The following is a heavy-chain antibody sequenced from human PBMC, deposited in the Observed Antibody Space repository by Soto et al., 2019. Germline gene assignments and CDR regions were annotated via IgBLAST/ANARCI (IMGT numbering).Heavy chain of an antibody. CDR1: GGSFNGYY. D-gene: IGHD6-19*01. Sequence: QVQLQQWGAGLLKPSETLSLNCAVSGGSFNGYYWTWIRQPPGKGLEWIGEINHSGSTNYNPSPKSRLTISMDTSKNQFSLTLTSVTAADTAVYYCAHGGWCPLGSNWGQGTLVTVSS. V-gene: IGHV4-34*01. CDR2: INHSGST. J-gene: IGHJ4*02. CDR3: AHGGWCPLGSN.